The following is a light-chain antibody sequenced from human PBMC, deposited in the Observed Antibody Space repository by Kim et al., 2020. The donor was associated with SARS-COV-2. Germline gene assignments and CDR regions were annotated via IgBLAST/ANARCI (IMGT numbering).Light chain of an antibody. V-gene: IGLV2-14*03. CDR3: NSYTSSISLV. Sequence: GQSITISCTGTSSDVGTYNYVSWYQQHPGKPPNLIIYGINNRPSGVPNRFSGSKSGNTASLTISGLQAEDEADYYCNSYTSSISLVFGGGTQLTVL. J-gene: IGLJ3*02. CDR1: SSDVGTYNY. CDR2: GIN.